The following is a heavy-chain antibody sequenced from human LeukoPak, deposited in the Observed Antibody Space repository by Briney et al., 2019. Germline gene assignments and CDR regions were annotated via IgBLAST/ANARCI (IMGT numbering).Heavy chain of an antibody. V-gene: IGHV1-2*04. CDR3: ARGDYDSSGSYYFDY. CDR2: INPNSGGT. CDR1: GYTFTGYY. J-gene: IGHJ4*02. D-gene: IGHD3-22*01. Sequence: GASVKVSCKASGYTFTGYYMHWVRQAPGQGLEWMGWINPNSGGTNYAQKFQGWVTMTRDTSISTAYMELSRLRSDDTAVYYCARGDYDSSGSYYFDYWGQGTLVTVSS.